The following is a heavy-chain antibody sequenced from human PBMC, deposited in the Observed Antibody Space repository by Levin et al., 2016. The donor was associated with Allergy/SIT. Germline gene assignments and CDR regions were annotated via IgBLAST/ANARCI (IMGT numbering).Heavy chain of an antibody. V-gene: IGHV5-51*01. Sequence: VRQAPGKGLEWMGIIYPGDSDTRYSPSFQGQVTISADKSISTAYLQWSSLKASDTAMYYCARFHRNYVTPGAFDIWGQGTMVTVSS. D-gene: IGHD1-14*01. CDR3: ARFHRNYVTPGAFDI. CDR2: IYPGDSDT. J-gene: IGHJ3*02.